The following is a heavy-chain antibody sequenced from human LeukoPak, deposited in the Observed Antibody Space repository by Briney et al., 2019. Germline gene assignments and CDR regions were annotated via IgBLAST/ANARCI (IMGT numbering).Heavy chain of an antibody. CDR3: ARVEYSSPDYYYYFMDV. J-gene: IGHJ6*03. V-gene: IGHV1-69*13. CDR2: IIPVFGTP. CDR1: GGTFSSYP. D-gene: IGHD6-6*01. Sequence: GASVKVSCKTSGGTFSSYPFSWVRQAPGQGLEWMGGIIPVFGTPIYAQKFEGRVAITADESTSTVYLDLSRLTSEDTAEYYCARVEYSSPDYYYYFMDVWGKGTTVTVSS.